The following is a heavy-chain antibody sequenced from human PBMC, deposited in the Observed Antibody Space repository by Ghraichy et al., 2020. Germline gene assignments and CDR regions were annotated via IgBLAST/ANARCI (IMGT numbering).Heavy chain of an antibody. CDR2: ISAYNGNT. CDR3: ARGGYSSGWYYPEAVDY. J-gene: IGHJ4*02. CDR1: GYTFTSFG. Sequence: ASVKLSCKASGYTFTSFGISWVRQAPGQGLEWMGWISAYNGNTNYAQKLQGRVTMTTDTSTSTAYMELRSLRSDDTAVYYCARGGYSSGWYYPEAVDYWGQGTLVTVSS. D-gene: IGHD6-19*01. V-gene: IGHV1-18*01.